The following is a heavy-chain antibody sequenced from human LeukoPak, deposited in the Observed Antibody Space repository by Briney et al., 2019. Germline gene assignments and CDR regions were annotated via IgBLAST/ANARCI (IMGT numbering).Heavy chain of an antibody. J-gene: IGHJ4*02. CDR1: GDSISNHY. V-gene: IGHV4-59*11. CDR2: IFYSGNT. D-gene: IGHD1-26*01. CDR3: ARDRGEGIVGTFDY. Sequence: KASETLSLTCTVSGDSISNHYWSWIRQPPGKGLVWIGYIFYSGNTHYNPSLKSRVTMSVDTSKNQFSLRLSSVTPADKAVYYCARDRGEGIVGTFDYWGQGTLVTVSS.